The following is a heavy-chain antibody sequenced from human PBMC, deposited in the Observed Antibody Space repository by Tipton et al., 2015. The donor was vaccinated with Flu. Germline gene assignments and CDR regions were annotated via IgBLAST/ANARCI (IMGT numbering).Heavy chain of an antibody. CDR1: GFSMKGGYY. Sequence: LRLSCTVSGFSMKGGYYWGWIRQPPGKGLEWIGSDSPSATTYYNPSLKSRVTMSLDTFKNQFSVSLTSVTAADTAVYYCARQIATRGEWSFDLWGRGTLVTVSS. CDR2: DSPSATT. J-gene: IGHJ2*01. D-gene: IGHD3-10*01. V-gene: IGHV4-38-2*02. CDR3: ARQIATRGEWSFDL.